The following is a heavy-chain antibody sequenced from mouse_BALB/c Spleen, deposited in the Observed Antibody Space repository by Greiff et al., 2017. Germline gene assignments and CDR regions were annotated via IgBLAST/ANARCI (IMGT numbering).Heavy chain of an antibody. J-gene: IGHJ3*01. CDR1: GFTFSDYY. D-gene: IGHD2-14*01. Sequence: EVKLVESGGGLVKPGGSLKLSCAASGFTFSDYYMYWVRQTPEKRLEWVATISDGGSYTYYPDSVKGRFTISRDNAKNNLYLQMSSLKSEDTAMYYCARASYYRYDEGFAYWGQGTLVTVSA. CDR2: ISDGGSYT. V-gene: IGHV5-4*02. CDR3: ARASYYRYDEGFAY.